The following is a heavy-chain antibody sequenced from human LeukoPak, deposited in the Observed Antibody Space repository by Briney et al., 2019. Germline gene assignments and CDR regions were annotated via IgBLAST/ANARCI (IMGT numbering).Heavy chain of an antibody. CDR2: IKQDGSEE. D-gene: IGHD1-26*01. CDR3: ARGESWAFDY. J-gene: IGHJ4*02. V-gene: IGHV3-7*05. CDR1: GFTFSRYW. Sequence: PGGSLRLSCAASGFTFSRYWMSWVRQAPGKGLEWVAYIKQDGSEEYYVDSVKGRFTVSRDNAKNSLYLQMNSLRAEDTAVYYCARGESWAFDYWGQGTLVTVSS.